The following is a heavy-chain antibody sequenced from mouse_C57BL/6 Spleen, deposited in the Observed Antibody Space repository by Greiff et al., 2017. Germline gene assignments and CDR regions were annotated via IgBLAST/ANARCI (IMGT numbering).Heavy chain of an antibody. CDR2: IYPSDSET. Sequence: QVQLQQSGAELVRPGSSVKLSCKASGYTFTSYWMDWVKQRPGQGLEWIGNIYPSDSETHYNQKFKDKATLTVDKSSSTTYMQLSSLTSEDSAVYYCARERTGTDAMDYWGQGTSVTVSS. CDR1: GYTFTSYW. D-gene: IGHD4-1*01. J-gene: IGHJ4*01. CDR3: ARERTGTDAMDY. V-gene: IGHV1-61*01.